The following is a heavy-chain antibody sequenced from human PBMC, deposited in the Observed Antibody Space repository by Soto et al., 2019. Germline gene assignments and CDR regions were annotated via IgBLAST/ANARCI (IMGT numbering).Heavy chain of an antibody. CDR2: IYSGGST. D-gene: IGHD3-10*01. CDR1: GFTVSSNY. CDR3: ARDRNDYGSGADN. Sequence: GGSLRLSCASSGFTVSSNYMSWVRQAPGKGLEWVSVIYSGGSTYYAVSVKGRFTISRLNSKNTLYLQMNSLRAEDTAVYYCARDRNDYGSGADNWGQGTLVTVSS. J-gene: IGHJ4*02. V-gene: IGHV3-66*01.